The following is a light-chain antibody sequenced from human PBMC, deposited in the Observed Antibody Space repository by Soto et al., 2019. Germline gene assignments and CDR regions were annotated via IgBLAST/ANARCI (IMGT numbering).Light chain of an antibody. Sequence: QSALTQPPSLSGTPGQRVTISCSGSTSNIAGNTVHWYQHLPETAPKLLIYIDDQRPSGVPDRFSGSKSGTSASLAISGLQSEHEADYYCATWDDSLNAAVFGGGTQLPVL. J-gene: IGLJ7*01. V-gene: IGLV1-44*01. CDR3: ATWDDSLNAAV. CDR1: TSNIAGNT. CDR2: IDD.